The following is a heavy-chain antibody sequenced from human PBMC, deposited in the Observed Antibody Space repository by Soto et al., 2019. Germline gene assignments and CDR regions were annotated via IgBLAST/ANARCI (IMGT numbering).Heavy chain of an antibody. CDR2: ISPYNGTT. Sequence: ASVKVSCKASGYTFTTHGISWVRQAPGQGLEWMGWISPYNGTTKYAEKFQGEMTMTTDTATSTAYMDLRSLRTDDTAVYYCARDGERDTGLNFYYYLHGMDAWGQGTRVTVSS. D-gene: IGHD1-1*01. CDR3: ARDGERDTGLNFYYYLHGMDA. V-gene: IGHV1-18*04. J-gene: IGHJ6*02. CDR1: GYTFTTHG.